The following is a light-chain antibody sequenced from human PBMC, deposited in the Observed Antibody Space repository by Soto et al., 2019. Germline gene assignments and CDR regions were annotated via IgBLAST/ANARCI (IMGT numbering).Light chain of an antibody. CDR1: QSVLYSSNNKNY. CDR2: WAS. Sequence: DIVMTQSPDSLAVSLGERATINCKSSQSVLYSSNNKNYLAWYQQKAGQPPKLLIYWASTRESGVPDRFSGSGSGTDFTLTISSLQAEDVAVYYCQQYYDAPQNFGQGTKVEIK. V-gene: IGKV4-1*01. CDR3: QQYYDAPQN. J-gene: IGKJ1*01.